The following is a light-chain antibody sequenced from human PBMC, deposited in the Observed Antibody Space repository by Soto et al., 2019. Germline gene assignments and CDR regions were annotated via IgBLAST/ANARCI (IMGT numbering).Light chain of an antibody. CDR1: SSDVGVYNY. Sequence: QSALTQPASVSGSPGQSITFSCTGTSSDVGVYNYVSWYQQHPGKAPKLMIYEVSHRPSGVSNRFSGSKSGNTASLTISGLQAEDEADYYRSSYTSSNTWVFGGGTKLTV. V-gene: IGLV2-14*01. CDR3: SSYTSSNTWV. J-gene: IGLJ3*02. CDR2: EVS.